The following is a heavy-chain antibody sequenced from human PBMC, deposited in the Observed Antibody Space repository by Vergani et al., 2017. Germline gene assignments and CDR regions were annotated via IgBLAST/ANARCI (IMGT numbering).Heavy chain of an antibody. Sequence: QLQLQESGPGLVKPSETLSLTCTVSGGSISSSSYYWGWIRQPPGKGLEWIGSIYYSGSTYYNPSLKSRVTISVDTSKNQFSLKLSSVTAADTAVYYCASPSMGFGELAYYFDCWGQGTLVTVSS. D-gene: IGHD3-10*01. J-gene: IGHJ4*02. CDR1: GGSISSSSYY. CDR2: IYYSGST. CDR3: ASPSMGFGELAYYFDC. V-gene: IGHV4-39*01.